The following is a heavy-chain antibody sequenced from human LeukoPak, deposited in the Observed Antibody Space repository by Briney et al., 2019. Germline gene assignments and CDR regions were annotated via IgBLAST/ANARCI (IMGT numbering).Heavy chain of an antibody. CDR3: ARVQKERITMVRGSGHFDY. J-gene: IGHJ4*02. CDR2: IYHSGST. D-gene: IGHD3-10*01. V-gene: IGHV4-4*02. Sequence: SGTLSLTCAVSGGSISSSNWWSWVRQPPGKGLEWFGEIYHSGSTNYNPSLKSRVTISVDKSKNQFSLKLSSVTAADTAVYYCARVQKERITMVRGSGHFDYWGQGTLVTVSS. CDR1: GGSISSSNW.